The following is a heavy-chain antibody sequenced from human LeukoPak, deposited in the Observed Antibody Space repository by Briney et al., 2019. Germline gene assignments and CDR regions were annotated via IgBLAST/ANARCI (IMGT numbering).Heavy chain of an antibody. CDR1: GGTFSSYA. J-gene: IGHJ4*02. Sequence: SVKVSCKASGGTFSSYAISWVRQAPGQGLEWMGGINPIFGTANYAQKFQGRVTITADESTSTAYMELSSLRSEDTAVYYCARGVGSYDSSGYYFDYWGQGTLVTVSS. CDR3: ARGVGSYDSSGYYFDY. V-gene: IGHV1-69*13. D-gene: IGHD3-22*01. CDR2: INPIFGTA.